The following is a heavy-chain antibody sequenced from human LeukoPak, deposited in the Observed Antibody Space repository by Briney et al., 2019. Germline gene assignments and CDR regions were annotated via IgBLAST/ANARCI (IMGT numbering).Heavy chain of an antibody. CDR1: GYTFTSYD. Sequence: GASVRVSCKSSGYTFTSYDINWVRQASGQGLEWMGWMNPNSGNTGYAQKFQGRVTITRNTSISTAYMELSSLRSEDTAVYYCARGSLDYDYVWGCDYYYYMDVWGKGTTVTVSS. CDR2: MNPNSGNT. J-gene: IGHJ6*03. V-gene: IGHV1-8*03. CDR3: ARGSLDYDYVWGCDYYYYMDV. D-gene: IGHD3-16*01.